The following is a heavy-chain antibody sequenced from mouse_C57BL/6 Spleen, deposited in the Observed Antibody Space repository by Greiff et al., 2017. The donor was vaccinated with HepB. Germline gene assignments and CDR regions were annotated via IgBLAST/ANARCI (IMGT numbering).Heavy chain of an antibody. J-gene: IGHJ4*01. CDR1: GYSITSGYY. D-gene: IGHD1-1*01. CDR3: AREGDTGVATKRTQSYAMDY. CDR2: ISYDGSN. Sequence: DVKLQESGPGLVKPSQSLSLTCSVTGYSITSGYYWNWIRQFPGNKLEWMGYISYDGSNNYNPSLKNRISITRDTSKNQFFLKLNSVTTEETATYYCAREGDTGVATKRTQSYAMDYWGQGTSVTVSS. V-gene: IGHV3-6*01.